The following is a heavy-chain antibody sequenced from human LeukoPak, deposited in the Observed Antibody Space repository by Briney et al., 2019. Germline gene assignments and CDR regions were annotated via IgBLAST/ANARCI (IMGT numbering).Heavy chain of an antibody. CDR3: ARDLGIAAAAPFDI. J-gene: IGHJ3*02. CDR2: IYTSGST. Sequence: SETLSLTCTVSGGSISSYYWSWIRQPAGKGLEWIGRIYTSGSTNYNPSPKSRVTMSVDTSKNQFSLKLSSVTAADTAVYYCARDLGIAAAAPFDIWGQGTMVTVSS. CDR1: GGSISSYY. D-gene: IGHD6-13*01. V-gene: IGHV4-4*07.